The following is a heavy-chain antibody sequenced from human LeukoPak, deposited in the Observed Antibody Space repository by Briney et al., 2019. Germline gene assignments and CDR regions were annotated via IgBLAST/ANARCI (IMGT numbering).Heavy chain of an antibody. CDR3: ARTLRRSGKFDY. CDR2: INHSGST. CDR1: GGSFSGYY. J-gene: IGHJ4*02. D-gene: IGHD1-1*01. V-gene: IGHV4-34*01. Sequence: PSETLSLTCAVYGGSFSGYYWSWIRQPPGKGLEWIEEINHSGSTNYNPSLKSRVTISVDTSKNQFSLKLSSVTAADTAVYYRARTLRRSGKFDYWGQGTLVTVSS.